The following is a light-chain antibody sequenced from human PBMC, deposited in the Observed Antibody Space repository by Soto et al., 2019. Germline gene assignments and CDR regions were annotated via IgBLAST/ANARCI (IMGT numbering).Light chain of an antibody. V-gene: IGKV3-20*01. J-gene: IGKJ1*01. CDR3: QQYGRPWT. CDR1: ESVSSN. CDR2: GAS. Sequence: EIMIAQSPSPLSVSLGERATLSCRASESVSSNLAWYRQKPGQAPRLLIYGASSRATGIPDRFSGSGSGTDFTLTISRLEPEDFAVYFCQQYGRPWTFGQGTKVDIK.